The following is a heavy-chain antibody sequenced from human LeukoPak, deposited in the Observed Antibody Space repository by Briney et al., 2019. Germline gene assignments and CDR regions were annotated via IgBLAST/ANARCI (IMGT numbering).Heavy chain of an antibody. V-gene: IGHV4-59*01. CDR1: GGSISSYY. J-gene: IGHJ6*04. Sequence: SETLSLTCTVSGGSISSYYWSWIRQPPGKGLEWIGYIYYSGSTNYNPSLKSRVTISVDTSKNQFSLKLSSVSAADTAVYYCARENGYGSGSCYYYYYGMDVWGKGTTVTVSS. CDR3: ARENGYGSGSCYYYYYGMDV. D-gene: IGHD3-10*01. CDR2: IYYSGST.